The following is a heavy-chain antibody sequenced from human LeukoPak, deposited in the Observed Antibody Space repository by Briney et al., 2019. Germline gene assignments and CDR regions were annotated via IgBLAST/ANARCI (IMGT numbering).Heavy chain of an antibody. D-gene: IGHD2-15*01. J-gene: IGHJ4*02. CDR3: ASIVSGYFDY. CDR2: ISYSGST. V-gene: IGHV4-59*11. Sequence: SETLSLTCTVSDDSFSSHYWTWIRQPPGKGLEWIGYISYSGSTNYNPSLKSRVTISIDTSKNQFSLKLSSVTAADTAVYYCASIVSGYFDYWGQGTLVTVSS. CDR1: DDSFSSHY.